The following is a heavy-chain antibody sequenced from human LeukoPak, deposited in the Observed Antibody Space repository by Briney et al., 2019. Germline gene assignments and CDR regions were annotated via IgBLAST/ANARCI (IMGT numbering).Heavy chain of an antibody. J-gene: IGHJ3*02. CDR2: ISSSSSTI. Sequence: GGSLRLSCAASGFTFSSYSMNWVRQAPGKGLEWVSYISSSSSTIYYADSVKGRFTISRDNAKNSLYLQMNSLRAEDAAVYYCARDGSSWSSSGAFDIWGQGTMVTVSS. CDR1: GFTFSSYS. D-gene: IGHD6-13*01. V-gene: IGHV3-48*04. CDR3: ARDGSSWSSSGAFDI.